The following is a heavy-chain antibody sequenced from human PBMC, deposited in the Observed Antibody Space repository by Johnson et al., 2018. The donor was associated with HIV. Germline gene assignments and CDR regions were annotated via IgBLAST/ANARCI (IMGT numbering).Heavy chain of an antibody. CDR2: INWNGGST. CDR3: AINSGYDSHGAFDI. Sequence: VQLVESGGGVVQPGGSLRLSCAASGFTFDDYGMSWVRQAPGKGLEWVSDINWNGGSTGYADSVKGRFTISRDNSKNTLYLQMNSLRAGDTAVYYCAINSGYDSHGAFDIWGQGTMVTVSS. J-gene: IGHJ3*02. D-gene: IGHD5-12*01. CDR1: GFTFDDYG. V-gene: IGHV3-20*04.